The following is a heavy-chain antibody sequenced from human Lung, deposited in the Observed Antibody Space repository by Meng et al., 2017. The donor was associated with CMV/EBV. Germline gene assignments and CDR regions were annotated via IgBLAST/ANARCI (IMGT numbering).Heavy chain of an antibody. CDR3: ARGGGGYNYGYRGKY. Sequence: ASVKVSCKASGYTFTSYYMHWVRQAPGQGLEWMGIINPSGGSTSYAQKFQGRVTMTRDTSTSTVYMELSSLRSEDTAVYYCARGGGGYNYGYRGKYWGQGTLVTVSS. CDR2: INPSGGST. J-gene: IGHJ4*02. V-gene: IGHV1-46*01. CDR1: GYTFTSYY. D-gene: IGHD5-18*01.